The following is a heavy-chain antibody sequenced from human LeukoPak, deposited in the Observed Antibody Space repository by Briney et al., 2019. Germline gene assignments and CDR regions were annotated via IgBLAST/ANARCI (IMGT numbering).Heavy chain of an antibody. CDR3: ARRGAYQAFDI. CDR2: IYYSGST. CDR1: GGSISSYY. Sequence: SETLSLTCTVSGGSISSYYWSWIRQPPGKGLEWIGYIYYSGSTNYNPSLKSRVTISVDTSKNQFSLKLSSVTAADTAVYYCARRGAYQAFDIWGQGTMVTVSS. J-gene: IGHJ3*02. D-gene: IGHD1-26*01. V-gene: IGHV4-59*08.